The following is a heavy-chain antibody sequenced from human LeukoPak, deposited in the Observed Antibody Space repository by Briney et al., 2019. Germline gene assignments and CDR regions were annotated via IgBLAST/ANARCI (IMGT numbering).Heavy chain of an antibody. CDR2: ITWNGDSP. CDR3: ARWSSIKVAATENY. Sequence: GGSLILSCAASGFTFDDYGMSWVRQAPGKGLEWVSGITWNGDSPGYADSVKGRFTISRDNAKNSLHLHLNSLRAEDTALYHCARWSSIKVAATENYWGQGTLVTVSS. D-gene: IGHD6-19*01. V-gene: IGHV3-20*01. J-gene: IGHJ4*02. CDR1: GFTFDDYG.